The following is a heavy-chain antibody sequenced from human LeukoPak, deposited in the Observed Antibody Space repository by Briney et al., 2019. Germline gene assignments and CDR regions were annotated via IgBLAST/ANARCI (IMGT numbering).Heavy chain of an antibody. D-gene: IGHD5-12*01. CDR2: ISSSSSYI. Sequence: GGSLRLSCAASGFTFSSYSMNWVRQAPGKGLEWVSFISSSSSYIYYADSVKGRFTISRDNTKNSLYLQMNSLRAEDTAVYYCARDQIISGYDFDYWGQGTLVTVSS. J-gene: IGHJ4*02. CDR1: GFTFSSYS. V-gene: IGHV3-21*01. CDR3: ARDQIISGYDFDY.